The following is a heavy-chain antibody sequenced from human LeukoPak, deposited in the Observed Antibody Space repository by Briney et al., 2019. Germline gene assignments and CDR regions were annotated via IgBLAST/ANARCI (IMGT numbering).Heavy chain of an antibody. V-gene: IGHV4-39*01. D-gene: IGHD3-10*01. Sequence: SETLSLTCTVSGGSISSSSYYWGWIRQPPGKGLEWIGSIYYSGSTYYSPSLKSRVTISVDTSKNQFSLKLSSVTAADTAVYYCARQAGGSGRITMVRGVIKNAFDIWGQGTMVTVSS. J-gene: IGHJ3*02. CDR3: ARQAGGSGRITMVRGVIKNAFDI. CDR1: GGSISSSSYY. CDR2: IYYSGST.